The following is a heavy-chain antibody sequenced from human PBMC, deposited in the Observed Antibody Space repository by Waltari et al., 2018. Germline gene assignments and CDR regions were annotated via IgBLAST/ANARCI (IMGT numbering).Heavy chain of an antibody. CDR1: GGSFSGYY. CDR2: INHSGST. CDR3: ARGGPVGNPRLHYYYYMDV. D-gene: IGHD6-25*01. Sequence: QVQLQQWGAGLLKPSETLSLTCAVYGGSFSGYYWRWIRQPPGKGLEWIGEINHSGSTNYNPSLKSRVTISVDTSKNQFSLKLSSVTAADTAVYYCARGGPVGNPRLHYYYYMDVWGKGTTVTVSS. V-gene: IGHV4-34*01. J-gene: IGHJ6*03.